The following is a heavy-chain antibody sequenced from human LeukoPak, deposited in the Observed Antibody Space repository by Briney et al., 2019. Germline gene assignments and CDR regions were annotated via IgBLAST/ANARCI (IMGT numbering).Heavy chain of an antibody. D-gene: IGHD5-24*01. Sequence: GGSLRLSCAASGFTFSSYAMHWVRQAPGKGLEGLAVISYDGSNKYYADSVKGRFTISRDNSKNTLYLQMNSLRAEDTAVYYCARGSLWLQLEYWGQGTLVTVSS. CDR2: ISYDGSNK. V-gene: IGHV3-30-3*01. CDR1: GFTFSSYA. J-gene: IGHJ4*02. CDR3: ARGSLWLQLEY.